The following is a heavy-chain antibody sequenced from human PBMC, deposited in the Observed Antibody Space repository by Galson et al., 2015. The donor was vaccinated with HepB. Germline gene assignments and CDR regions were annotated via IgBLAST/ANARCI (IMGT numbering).Heavy chain of an antibody. V-gene: IGHV1-8*01. J-gene: IGHJ6*02. CDR2: MNPNSGNT. Sequence: SGYTFTSYDINWVRQATGQGLEWMGWMNPNSGNTGYAQKFQGRVTMTRNTSISTAYMELSSLRSEDTAVYYCARLGTVTSYYYYYGMDVWGQGTTVTVSS. CDR1: GYTFTSYD. CDR3: ARLGTVTSYYYYYGMDV. D-gene: IGHD4-17*01.